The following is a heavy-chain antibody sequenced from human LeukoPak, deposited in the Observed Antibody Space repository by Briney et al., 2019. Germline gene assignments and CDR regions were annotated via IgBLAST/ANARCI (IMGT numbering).Heavy chain of an antibody. D-gene: IGHD1-26*01. J-gene: IGHJ3*02. V-gene: IGHV3-23*01. CDR1: GFTFSSYA. Sequence: PGGSLRLSCAASGFTFSSYAMGWVRQAPGKGLEWISAISGSSGSTYYADSVKGRFTISRDNSKNTLHLQMNSLTAEDTAVYYCAKCITALLTPANAFDIWGQGTMVTVSS. CDR2: ISGSSGST. CDR3: AKCITALLTPANAFDI.